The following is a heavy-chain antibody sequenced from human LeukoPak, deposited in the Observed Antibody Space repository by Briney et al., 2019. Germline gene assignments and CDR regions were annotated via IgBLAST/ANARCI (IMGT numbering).Heavy chain of an antibody. CDR3: ARAGGRVGQSLVFDY. Sequence: PSETLSLTCAVYGRPFSGYYWSWIRQPPGKGLEWIGEINHSGSANYNPSLQSRVTISIDTSKNQFSLKVNSVTAADTAMYFCARAGGRVGQSLVFDYWGQGVLVTVSP. D-gene: IGHD4-23*01. CDR2: INHSGSA. V-gene: IGHV4-34*01. J-gene: IGHJ4*02. CDR1: GRPFSGYY.